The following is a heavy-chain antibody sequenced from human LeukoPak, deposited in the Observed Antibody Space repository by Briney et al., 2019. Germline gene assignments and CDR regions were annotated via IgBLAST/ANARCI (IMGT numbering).Heavy chain of an antibody. Sequence: SETLSLTCTVSGGSINDYYWTWIRQAPGKGLEWLGYISNSGTTDYNPSLKSRVTMSVDTSKNESSLKVTSVPAADTAMYYCARVLRGAVTSNCFDPWGQGTLVTVSS. CDR2: ISNSGTT. CDR3: ARVLRGAVTSNCFDP. J-gene: IGHJ5*02. V-gene: IGHV4-59*01. D-gene: IGHD4-17*01. CDR1: GGSINDYY.